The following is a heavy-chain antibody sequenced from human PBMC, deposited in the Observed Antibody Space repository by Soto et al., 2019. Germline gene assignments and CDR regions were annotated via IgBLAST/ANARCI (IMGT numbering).Heavy chain of an antibody. D-gene: IGHD1-26*01. CDR2: IYHSGST. V-gene: IGHV4-30-2*01. J-gene: IGHJ4*02. Sequence: PSETLSLTCAVSGGSISSGGYSWSWIRQPPGKGLEWIGYIYHSGSTYYNPSLKSRVTISVDRSKNQFSLKLSSVTAADTAVYYCARVRGSYYLDYWGQGTLVTVSS. CDR3: ARVRGSYYLDY. CDR1: GGSISSGGYS.